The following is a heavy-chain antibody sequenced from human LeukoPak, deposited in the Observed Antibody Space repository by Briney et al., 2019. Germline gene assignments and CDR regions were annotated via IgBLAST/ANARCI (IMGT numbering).Heavy chain of an antibody. D-gene: IGHD3-10*01. CDR1: GYTFTSYG. CDR3: ARDLVVVFHYYGSGSYYPPPLSFDP. V-gene: IGHV1-18*01. J-gene: IGHJ5*02. CDR2: ISAYNGNT. Sequence: GASVKVSCKASGYTFTSYGISWVRQAPGQGLEWMGWISAYNGNTNYAQKLQGRVTMTTDTSTSTAYMELRSLRSNDTAVYYCARDLVVVFHYYGSGSYYPPPLSFDPWGQGTLVTVSS.